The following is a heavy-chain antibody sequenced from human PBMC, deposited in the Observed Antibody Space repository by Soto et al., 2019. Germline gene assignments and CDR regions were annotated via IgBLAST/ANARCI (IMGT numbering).Heavy chain of an antibody. CDR1: GFSFTKYA. J-gene: IGHJ3*01. V-gene: IGHV3-23*01. Sequence: PGGSLRLSCEVSGFSFTKYAMTWVLQAPGKGLEWVASIFSGGGSSHADSVKGRFTISRDNSKNTVYLQMNSLRDEDTAVYYCGRDPNGDYVGAFDFWGHGTMVTVSS. CDR3: GRDPNGDYVGAFDF. D-gene: IGHD4-17*01. CDR2: IFSGGGS.